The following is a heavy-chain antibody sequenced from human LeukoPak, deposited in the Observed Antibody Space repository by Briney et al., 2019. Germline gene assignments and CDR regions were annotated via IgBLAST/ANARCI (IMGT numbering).Heavy chain of an antibody. Sequence: PSETLSLTCTVSGGSISSSSYYWGWIRQPPGKGLEWIGSMFYSGTMYYYTPSLKSRVTISIDTSKNLFSLSLNSVTAADTAVYYCAREDPRGYYFDRWGQGTLVTVSS. J-gene: IGHJ4*02. D-gene: IGHD3-10*01. CDR2: MFYSGTMY. CDR1: GGSISSSSYY. CDR3: AREDPRGYYFDR. V-gene: IGHV4-39*07.